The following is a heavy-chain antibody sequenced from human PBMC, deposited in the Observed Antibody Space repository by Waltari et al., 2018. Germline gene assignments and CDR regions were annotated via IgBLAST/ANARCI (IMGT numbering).Heavy chain of an antibody. CDR2: ISSSGGTM. Sequence: EVQLMESGGGLVQPGGSLRLSCAASGFPFDRYEMNGVRQAPGKGLEWVSYISSSGGTMFYAESVQGRFTISRDNAKSSLFLQIINARADDTAVYYCARDLPAGDIDYWGQGTLVTVSS. D-gene: IGHD6-13*01. CDR3: ARDLPAGDIDY. CDR1: GFPFDRYE. J-gene: IGHJ4*02. V-gene: IGHV3-48*03.